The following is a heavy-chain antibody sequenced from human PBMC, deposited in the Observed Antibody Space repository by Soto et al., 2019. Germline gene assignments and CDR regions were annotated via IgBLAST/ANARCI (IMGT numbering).Heavy chain of an antibody. J-gene: IGHJ6*02. CDR2: ISYDGSNK. CDR1: GFTFSSYA. D-gene: IGHD1-26*01. V-gene: IGHV3-30-3*01. CDR3: ARDRRETGYCDCVMHV. Sequence: QVQLVESGGGGVQPGRSLRLSCAASGFTFSSYAMHWVRQAPGKGLEWVAVISYDGSNKYYADSVKGGFTITRDNSKNTQYLQMNSLRAEDRAVYYCARDRRETGYCDCVMHVWGQGTTVTVSS.